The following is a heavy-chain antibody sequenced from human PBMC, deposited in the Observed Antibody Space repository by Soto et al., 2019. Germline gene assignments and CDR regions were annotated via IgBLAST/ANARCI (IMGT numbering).Heavy chain of an antibody. Sequence: GESLTISCKGSGDSFTRYWIGWVRQMPGKGLEWMGIIYPGDSDTRYSPSFQGQVTISADKSISTAYLQWSSLKASDTAMYYCARLLDSGSSYYFDYWGQGTLVTVSS. CDR1: GDSFTRYW. V-gene: IGHV5-51*01. CDR2: IYPGDSDT. J-gene: IGHJ4*02. CDR3: ARLLDSGSSYYFDY. D-gene: IGHD1-26*01.